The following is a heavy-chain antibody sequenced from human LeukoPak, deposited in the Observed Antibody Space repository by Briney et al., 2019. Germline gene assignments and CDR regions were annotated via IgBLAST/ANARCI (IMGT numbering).Heavy chain of an antibody. J-gene: IGHJ3*01. D-gene: IGHD7-27*01. CDR1: GFSFSDSW. CDR3: ARGWGGL. Sequence: GGSLRLSCAASGFSFSDSWMTWVRQAAGKGLEWVANIKPDGSGRWYVDSVKGRFTISRDYAKNSLYLHMSTLRADDTAVYYCARGWGGLWGQGTMVTVSS. CDR2: IKPDGSGR. V-gene: IGHV3-7*01.